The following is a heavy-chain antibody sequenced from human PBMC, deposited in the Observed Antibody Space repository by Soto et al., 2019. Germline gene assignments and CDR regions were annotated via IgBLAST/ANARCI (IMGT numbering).Heavy chain of an antibody. CDR2: IIPIPGTA. CDR1: GGTFSSYA. D-gene: IGHD2-2*01. J-gene: IGHJ6*02. V-gene: IGHV1-69*01. Sequence: QVQLVQSGAEVKKPGSSVKVSCKASGGTFSSYAISWVRQAPGQGLEWLGGIIPIPGTANYEQKFQGRVTITADECTSTAYMELSSLRSEDTAVYYCARSQGSSTSLEIYYYYYYGMDVRGQGTTVTVSS. CDR3: ARSQGSSTSLEIYYYYYYGMDV.